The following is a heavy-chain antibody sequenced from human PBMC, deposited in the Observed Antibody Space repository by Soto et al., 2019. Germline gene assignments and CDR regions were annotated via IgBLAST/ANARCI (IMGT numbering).Heavy chain of an antibody. CDR2: IYYSGST. J-gene: IGHJ5*02. V-gene: IGHV4-39*01. CDR3: ARIVTWGLYNWFDP. CDR1: GGSISSSSYY. Sequence: PSETLSLTCTVSGGSISSSSYYWGWIRQPPGKGLEWIGSIYYSGSTYYNPSLKSRVTISVDTFKNQFSLKLSSVTAADTAVYYCARIVTWGLYNWFDPWGQGTLVTVSS. D-gene: IGHD1-26*01.